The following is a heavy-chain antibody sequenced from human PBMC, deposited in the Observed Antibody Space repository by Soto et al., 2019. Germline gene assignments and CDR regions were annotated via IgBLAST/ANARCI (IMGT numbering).Heavy chain of an antibody. CDR2: INHSGST. CDR1: GGSFSGYY. J-gene: IGHJ4*02. V-gene: IGHV4-34*01. Sequence: PSETLSLTCAVYGGSFSGYYWSWIRQPPGKGLEWIGEINHSGSTNYNPSLKSRVTISVDTSKNQFSLKLSSVTAADTAVYYCARDLSTASSGYYPFDYWGQGTLVTVSS. D-gene: IGHD3-22*01. CDR3: ARDLSTASSGYYPFDY.